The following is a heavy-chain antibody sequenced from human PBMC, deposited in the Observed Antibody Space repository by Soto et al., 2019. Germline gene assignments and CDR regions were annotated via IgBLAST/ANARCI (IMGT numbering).Heavy chain of an antibody. J-gene: IGHJ3*02. D-gene: IGHD3-10*01. Sequence: GGSLRLCCAASGCTFSSYAMSWVRQAPGKGLEWVSAISGSGGSTYYADSVKGRFTISRDNSKNTLYLQMNSLRAEDTAVYYCAKDAGSGQIRRHDAFDIWGQGTMVTVSS. CDR1: GCTFSSYA. V-gene: IGHV3-23*01. CDR2: ISGSGGST. CDR3: AKDAGSGQIRRHDAFDI.